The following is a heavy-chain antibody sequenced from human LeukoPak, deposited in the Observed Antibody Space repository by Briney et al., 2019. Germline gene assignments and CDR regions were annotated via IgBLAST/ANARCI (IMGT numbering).Heavy chain of an antibody. J-gene: IGHJ4*02. Sequence: ASETLSLTCAVSGGSISNSNWWSWVRQPPGEGLGWIREIYHSGSTNYNPSLKSRVTISVDKSKNQFSLKLSSVTAADTAVYYCASEGYYDSSGYYSVSYWGQGTLVTVSS. CDR3: ASEGYYDSSGYYSVSY. CDR2: IYHSGST. V-gene: IGHV4-4*02. CDR1: GGSISNSNW. D-gene: IGHD3-22*01.